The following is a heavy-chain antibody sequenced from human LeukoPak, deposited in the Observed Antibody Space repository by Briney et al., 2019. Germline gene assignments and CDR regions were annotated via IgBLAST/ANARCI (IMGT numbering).Heavy chain of an antibody. Sequence: SETLSLTCVVSGGPFSLYFWSWIRQPPGKGLEWIGEINQSGSTNYNPSLKSRVTTSVDTSKKRLSLKLSSVTAADTAVYYCARHTGYSSGWYGTSGFDYWGQGTLVTVSS. J-gene: IGHJ4*02. CDR1: GGPFSLYF. D-gene: IGHD6-19*01. CDR2: INQSGST. CDR3: ARHTGYSSGWYGTSGFDY. V-gene: IGHV4-34*01.